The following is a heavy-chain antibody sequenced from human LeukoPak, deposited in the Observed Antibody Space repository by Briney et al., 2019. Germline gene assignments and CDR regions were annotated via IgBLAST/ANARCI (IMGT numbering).Heavy chain of an antibody. Sequence: GGSLRLSCVASGFSLGPYAMHWVRQPRGKGLEWVSHINADGGRTYYADAVKGRFTISRDNSKDSLYLEMTGLRAEDSAIYYCATWAFYHGLDVRGRGTTVTVSS. D-gene: IGHD2/OR15-2a*01. CDR3: ATWAFYHGLDV. CDR1: GFSLGPYA. J-gene: IGHJ6*02. V-gene: IGHV3-43*02. CDR2: INADGGRT.